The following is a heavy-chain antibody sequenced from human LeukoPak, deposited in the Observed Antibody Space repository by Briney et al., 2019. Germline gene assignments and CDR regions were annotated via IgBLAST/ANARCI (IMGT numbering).Heavy chain of an antibody. D-gene: IGHD3-22*01. J-gene: IGHJ4*02. V-gene: IGHV1-2*02. Sequence: ASVKVSCKASGYTFTGYYMHWVRQAPGQGLEWMGWINPNSGGTNYAQKFQGRVTMTRDTSISTAYMELSRLRSDDTAVYYCARRTKGYYYDSSGPFSVWGQGTLVTVSS. CDR3: ARRTKGYYYDSSGPFSV. CDR2: INPNSGGT. CDR1: GYTFTGYY.